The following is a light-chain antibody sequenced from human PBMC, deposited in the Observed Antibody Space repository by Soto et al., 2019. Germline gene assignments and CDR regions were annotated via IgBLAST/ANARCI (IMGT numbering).Light chain of an antibody. V-gene: IGKV3-20*01. CDR3: QQYGSSGT. J-gene: IGKJ1*01. Sequence: VLTQSPGTLTYPPGERATLSCRPSRKGSSSCLGWYQQKPGQAPRLLMYGASSRATGIPARFSGSGSGTDFTLTISRLEPEDFAVYYCQQYGSSGTFGQGTKVDIK. CDR1: RKGSSSC. CDR2: GAS.